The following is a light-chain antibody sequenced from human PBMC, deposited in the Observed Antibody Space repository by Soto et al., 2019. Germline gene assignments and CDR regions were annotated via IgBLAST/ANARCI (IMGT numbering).Light chain of an antibody. J-gene: IGKJ4*01. CDR1: QSISRY. CDR3: QQRGNLPS. CDR2: DAS. V-gene: IGKV3-11*01. Sequence: EIALTHSPATLSLSPGERATLSCRASQSISRYLAWYQQKPGQAPRLLIYDASNRATGIPARFSGSGSGTEFTLDISSLEPEDFAVYYCQQRGNLPSVGGGTQVDIK.